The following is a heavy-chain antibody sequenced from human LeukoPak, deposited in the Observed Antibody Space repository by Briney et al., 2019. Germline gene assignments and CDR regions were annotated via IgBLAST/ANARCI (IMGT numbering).Heavy chain of an antibody. CDR1: GGTFSSYA. V-gene: IGHV1-69*04. CDR3: ARRCSGGSCPEAEFDY. Sequence: ASVKLSCNASGGTFSSYAISWVRQAPGQGLEWMGRIIPILGIANYAQKFQGRVTITADKSTSTAYMELSSLRSEDTAVYYCARRCSGGSCPEAEFDYWGQGNLVTVSS. CDR2: IIPILGIA. D-gene: IGHD2-15*01. J-gene: IGHJ4*02.